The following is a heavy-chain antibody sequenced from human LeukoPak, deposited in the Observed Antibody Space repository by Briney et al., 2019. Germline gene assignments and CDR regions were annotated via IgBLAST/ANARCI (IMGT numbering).Heavy chain of an antibody. CDR3: ASGTQVNDFWSGYYPGY. CDR2: ISKDGGNK. Sequence: GGSLRLSCETSGFTFISYGMHWVRQTPGKGLEWVAVISKDGGNKFYADSLKGRFTISRDNAKNTLYLQMNSLRAEDTAVYYCASGTQVNDFWSGYYPGYWGQGTLVTVSS. V-gene: IGHV3-30*12. J-gene: IGHJ4*02. CDR1: GFTFISYG. D-gene: IGHD3-3*01.